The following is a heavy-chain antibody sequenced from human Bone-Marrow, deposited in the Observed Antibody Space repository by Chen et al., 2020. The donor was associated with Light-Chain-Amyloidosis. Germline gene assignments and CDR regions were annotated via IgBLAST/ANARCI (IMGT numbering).Heavy chain of an antibody. CDR3: ARRRDGYNFDS. V-gene: IGHV5-51*01. Sequence: EGQLEQSGPEVKKPGESLKISCKGSGYTFPNYWIGWVRQMPGKGLEWMGVIYPDYSAARYSPSFEGHVTISADKSITPAYLQWRRLTASDTAMYYCARRRDGYNFDSWGQGTLVTVSS. J-gene: IGHJ4*02. CDR2: IYPDYSAA. CDR1: GYTFPNYW. D-gene: IGHD5-12*01.